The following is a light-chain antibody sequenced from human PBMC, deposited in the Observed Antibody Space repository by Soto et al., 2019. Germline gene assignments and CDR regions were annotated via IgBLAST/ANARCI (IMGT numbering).Light chain of an antibody. CDR1: NSDVGSYKY. CDR2: EVS. Sequence: QSVLTQPASVSGSPGQSITISCTGSNSDVGSYKYVSWYQQHPGKAPKLIIYEVSNRPSGVSNRFSGSKSGNTASLTLSGLQAEDEAEYYCTSFSNSTYVFGTGTKV. CDR3: TSFSNSTYV. J-gene: IGLJ1*01. V-gene: IGLV2-14*01.